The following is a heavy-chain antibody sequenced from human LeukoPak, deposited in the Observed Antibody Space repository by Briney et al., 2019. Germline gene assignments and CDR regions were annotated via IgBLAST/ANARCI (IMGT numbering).Heavy chain of an antibody. CDR2: IYYSGST. CDR1: GGSVSSGSYY. Sequence: SETLSLTCTVSGGSVSSGSYYWGWIRPPPGKGLVWIRSIYYSGSTYYNPSLKSRVTISGDTSKNQFSLRLTSVTAADTAVYYCARIIIGTTRWFDPWGQGTLVTVSS. CDR3: ARIIIGTTRWFDP. V-gene: IGHV4-39*01. D-gene: IGHD1-20*01. J-gene: IGHJ5*02.